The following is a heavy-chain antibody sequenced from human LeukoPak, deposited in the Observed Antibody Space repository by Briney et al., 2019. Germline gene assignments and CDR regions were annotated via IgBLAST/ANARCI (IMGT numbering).Heavy chain of an antibody. D-gene: IGHD7-27*01. CDR1: GGSISSYY. J-gene: IGHJ4*02. V-gene: IGHV4-59*01. CDR2: IYFRGTT. CDR3: ARSPGAPFDY. Sequence: LETLSLTCTVSGGSISSYYWSWIRQPPGKGLEWIGYIYFRGTTNYHPSIKSRVTISVDTSKNQFSLKLTSVTTADTAVYYCARSPGAPFDYWGQGSLVTVSS.